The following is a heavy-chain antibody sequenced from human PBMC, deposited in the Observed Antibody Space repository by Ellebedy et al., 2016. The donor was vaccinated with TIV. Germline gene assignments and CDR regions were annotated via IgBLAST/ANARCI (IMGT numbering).Heavy chain of an antibody. J-gene: IGHJ5*02. CDR3: ARHMRGDMVRGVMAGFDP. D-gene: IGHD3-10*01. CDR1: GYSFTSYW. CDR2: IYPGDSDT. V-gene: IGHV5-51*01. Sequence: PGGSLRLSCKGSGYSFTSYWIGRVRQMPGKGLEWMGIIYPGDSDTRYSPSFQGQVTISADKSISTAYLQWSSLKASDTAMYYCARHMRGDMVRGVMAGFDPWGQGTLVTVSS.